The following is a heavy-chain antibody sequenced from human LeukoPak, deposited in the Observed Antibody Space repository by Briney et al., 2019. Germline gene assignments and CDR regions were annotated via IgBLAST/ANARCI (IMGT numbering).Heavy chain of an antibody. CDR2: ISYRGTT. Sequence: PSETLSLTCTVSTGSISSFYWTWIRQPPGKGPEWIGHISYRGTTSYNPSLKSRLTMSVDTSTNQFSLNLKSVTAADTAVYCCAALHGYFYSIDVWGKGTTVIVSS. CDR1: TGSISSFY. J-gene: IGHJ6*03. CDR3: AALHGYFYSIDV. V-gene: IGHV4-59*01.